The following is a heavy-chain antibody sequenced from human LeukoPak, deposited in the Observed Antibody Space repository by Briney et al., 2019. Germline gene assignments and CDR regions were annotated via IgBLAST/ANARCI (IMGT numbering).Heavy chain of an antibody. CDR2: ISTSGRAI. CDR3: ARVPLYDRSGYYFDY. D-gene: IGHD3-22*01. CDR1: GFTFSNYN. V-gene: IGHV3-48*02. Sequence: TGGSLRLSCAASGFTFSNYNINWVRQAPGKGPEWVSYISTSGRAIFYADSVKGRFTISRDNAKNSLFLQMNSLRDEDTAVYYCARVPLYDRSGYYFDYWGLGTLVTVSS. J-gene: IGHJ4*02.